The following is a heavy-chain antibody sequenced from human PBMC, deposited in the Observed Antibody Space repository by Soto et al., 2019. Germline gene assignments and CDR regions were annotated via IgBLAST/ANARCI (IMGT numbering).Heavy chain of an antibody. CDR1: GFTFSDYY. J-gene: IGHJ4*02. CDR3: ARPPSKVATLTQDYYFDY. Sequence: QVQLVESGGGLVQPGGSLRLSCAASGFTFSDYYMSWIRQAPGKGLEWVSYISSSSSYTNYADSVKGRFTISRDNAKISLYLQMNSLRAEDSAVYYFARPPSKVATLTQDYYFDYWCQGTLVTVSS. D-gene: IGHD5-12*01. CDR2: ISSSSSYT. V-gene: IGHV3-11*06.